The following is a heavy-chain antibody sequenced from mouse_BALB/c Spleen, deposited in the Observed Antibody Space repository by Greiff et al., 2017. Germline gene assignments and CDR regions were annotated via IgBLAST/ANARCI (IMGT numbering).Heavy chain of an antibody. J-gene: IGHJ3*01. CDR2: IYPGNVNT. Sequence: QVQLQQSGPELVKPGASVRISCKASGYTFTSYYIHWVKQRPGQGLEWIGWIYPGNVNTKYNEKFKGKATLTSDKSSSTAYMELSSLTSEDSAVYYCAREEDDGYYRFAYWGQGTLVTVSA. D-gene: IGHD2-3*01. CDR3: AREEDDGYYRFAY. CDR1: GYTFTSYY. V-gene: IGHV1S56*01.